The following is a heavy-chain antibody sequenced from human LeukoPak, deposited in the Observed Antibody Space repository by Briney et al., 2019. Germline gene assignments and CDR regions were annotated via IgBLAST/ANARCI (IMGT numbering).Heavy chain of an antibody. J-gene: IGHJ4*02. CDR3: AKDTLRYSNFDY. D-gene: IGHD4-11*01. Sequence: PGGSLRLSCAASGFTFSSYDMHWVRQAPGKGLEWVAFIRYDGSNQYYADSVKGRFTISRDNSKNTLYLQMNSLRAEDTAMYSCAKDTLRYSNFDYWGQGTLVTVSS. CDR2: IRYDGSNQ. V-gene: IGHV3-30*02. CDR1: GFTFSSYD.